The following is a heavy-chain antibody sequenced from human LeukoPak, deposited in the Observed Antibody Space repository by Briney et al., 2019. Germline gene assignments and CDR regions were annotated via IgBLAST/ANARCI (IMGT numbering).Heavy chain of an antibody. Sequence: GGSLRLSCAASGFTFTNAWMSWVRQAPGKGLEWVSGFSGSGGSTYYADSVKGRFTISRDNSRNTLYLQMNSLRAEDTAVYYCANPRDRGYYFYFDYWGQGTLVTVSS. CDR1: GFTFTNAW. CDR3: ANPRDRGYYFYFDY. J-gene: IGHJ4*02. V-gene: IGHV3-23*01. D-gene: IGHD3-22*01. CDR2: FSGSGGST.